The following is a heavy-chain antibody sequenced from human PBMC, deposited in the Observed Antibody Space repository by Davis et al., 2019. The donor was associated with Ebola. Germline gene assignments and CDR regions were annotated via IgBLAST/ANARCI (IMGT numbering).Heavy chain of an antibody. V-gene: IGHV5-51*01. D-gene: IGHD3-3*01. CDR2: IYPGDSDT. CDR3: ARFLEWKADY. J-gene: IGHJ4*02. Sequence: GESLKISCKGSGYSFTSYWISWVRQMPGKGLEWMGIIYPGDSDTRYSPSFQGQVTISTDKSITTAYLQWSSLKASDTAMYYCARFLEWKADYWGQGTLVTVSS. CDR1: GYSFTSYW.